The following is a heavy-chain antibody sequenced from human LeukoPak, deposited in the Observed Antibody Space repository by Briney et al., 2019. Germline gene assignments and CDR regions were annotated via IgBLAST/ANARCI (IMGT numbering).Heavy chain of an antibody. CDR3: TRGSYGDYEY. D-gene: IGHD4-17*01. CDR1: RFTFSSYT. CDR2: IDPSSTYI. J-gene: IGHJ4*02. Sequence: PGGSPRLSCSASRFTFSSYTMNWVRQAPGKGLEWVSSIDPSSTYIYYADSVKGRFTISRDNAQNSLYLQMNSLRAEDTAVYYCTRGSYGDYEYWGQGTLVTVSS. V-gene: IGHV3-21*01.